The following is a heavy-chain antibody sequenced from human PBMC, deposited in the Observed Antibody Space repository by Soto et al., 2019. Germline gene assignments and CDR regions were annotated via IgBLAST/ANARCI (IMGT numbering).Heavy chain of an antibody. CDR2: ISYDGGNK. CDR1: GFTFSGYG. CDR3: AKAGIVTIFGVVPPYYYYYYMDV. Sequence: GGSLRLSCAASGFTFSGYGMHWVRQAPGKGLEWVAVISYDGGNKYYADSVKGRFTISRDNSKNTLYLQMNSLRAEDTAIYYCAKAGIVTIFGVVPPYYYYYYMDVWGKGTTVTVSS. J-gene: IGHJ6*03. D-gene: IGHD3-3*01. V-gene: IGHV3-30*18.